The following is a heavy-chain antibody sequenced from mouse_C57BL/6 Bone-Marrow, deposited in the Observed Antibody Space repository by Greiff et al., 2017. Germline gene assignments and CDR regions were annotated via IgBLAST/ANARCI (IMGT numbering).Heavy chain of an antibody. CDR3: TTLWYFDY. CDR2: IDPENGDT. CDR1: GFNIKDDY. Sequence: VQLQQSGAELVRPGASVKLSCTASGFNIKDDYMHWVKQRPEQGLEWIGWIDPENGDTEYASKFQGKATITADTSSNTAYLQHSILTSEDTAVYYCTTLWYFDYWGQGTTLTVSS. D-gene: IGHD1-1*02. V-gene: IGHV14-4*01. J-gene: IGHJ2*01.